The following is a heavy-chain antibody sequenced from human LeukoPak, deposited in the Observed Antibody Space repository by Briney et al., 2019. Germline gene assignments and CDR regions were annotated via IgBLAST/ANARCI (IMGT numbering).Heavy chain of an antibody. CDR3: ARGTDPYDYVWGSYRYYYGIDV. V-gene: IGHV3-30-3*01. Sequence: PGGSLRLSCAASGFTFSSYAVPWVRQAPGKGLEWVAVISYDGSNKYYADSVKGRFTISRDNSKNTLYLQMNSLRAGDTAVYYCARGTDPYDYVWGSYRYYYGIDVWGQGTTVTVSS. J-gene: IGHJ6*02. CDR1: GFTFSSYA. CDR2: ISYDGSNK. D-gene: IGHD3-16*02.